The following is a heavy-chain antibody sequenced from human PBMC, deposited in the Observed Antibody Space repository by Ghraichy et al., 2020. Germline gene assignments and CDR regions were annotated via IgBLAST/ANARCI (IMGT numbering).Heavy chain of an antibody. D-gene: IGHD2-8*01. J-gene: IGHJ6*02. CDR1: GGSISSYY. CDR2: IYYSGST. CDR3: ARELPTNGNHYYYYGMDV. V-gene: IGHV4-59*01. Sequence: SETLPLTCTVSGGSISSYYWSWIRQPPGKGLEWIGYIYYSGSTNYNPSLKSRVTISVDTSKNQFSLKLSSVTAADTAVYYCARELPTNGNHYYYYGMDVWGQGTTVTVSS.